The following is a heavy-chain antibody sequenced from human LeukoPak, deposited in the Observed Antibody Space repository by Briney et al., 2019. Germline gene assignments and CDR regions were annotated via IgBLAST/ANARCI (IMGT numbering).Heavy chain of an antibody. J-gene: IGHJ3*02. CDR2: IWYDGSNK. D-gene: IGHD6-19*01. V-gene: IGHV3-33*01. CDR3: ASSGIAVDAFDI. CDR1: GFTFSSYG. Sequence: GGSLRLSCAASGFTFSSYGMHWVRQAPGKGLEWVAVIWYDGSNKYYADSVKGRFTISRDNSKNTLYLQMNSLRAEDTAVYYCASSGIAVDAFDIWGQGTMVTVPS.